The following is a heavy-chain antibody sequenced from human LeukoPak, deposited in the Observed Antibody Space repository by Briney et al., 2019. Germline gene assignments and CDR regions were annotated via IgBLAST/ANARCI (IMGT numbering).Heavy chain of an antibody. CDR1: GGTFRSYA. Sequence: GVSVKVSCKASGGTFRSYAISWVRQAPGQGREWMGANIPIFGTANYAQKFQGRVTITTEESTSPAYMELSSLRSEDTAVYYCARGRTTVVTPLDCCGQGRLVTDSS. CDR3: ARGRTTVVTPLDC. J-gene: IGHJ4*02. CDR2: NIPIFGTA. V-gene: IGHV1-69*05. D-gene: IGHD4-23*01.